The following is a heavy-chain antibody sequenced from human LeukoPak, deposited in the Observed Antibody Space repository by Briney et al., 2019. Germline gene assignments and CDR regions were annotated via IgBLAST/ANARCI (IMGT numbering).Heavy chain of an antibody. CDR2: INHSGST. CDR1: GGSFSGYY. D-gene: IGHD3-22*01. Sequence: SETLSLTCAVYGGSFSGYYWSWIRQPPGKGLEWIGEINHSGSTNYNPSLKSRVAISVDTSKNQFSLKLSSVTAADTAVYYCARVPTAYYYDSSGYYLDAFDIWGQGTMVTVSS. J-gene: IGHJ3*02. V-gene: IGHV4-34*01. CDR3: ARVPTAYYYDSSGYYLDAFDI.